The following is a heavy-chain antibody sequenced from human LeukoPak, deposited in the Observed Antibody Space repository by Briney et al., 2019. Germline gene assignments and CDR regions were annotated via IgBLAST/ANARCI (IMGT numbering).Heavy chain of an antibody. CDR2: IIPILGIA. V-gene: IGHV1-69*04. Sequence: ASVKVSCKASGYTFTGYYMHCVRQAPGQGLEWMARIIPILGIANYAQKFQGRVTITADKSTSTAYMELSSLRSEDTAVYYCARGGASGSYTHDYWGQGTLVTVSS. CDR1: GYTFTGYY. CDR3: ARGGASGSYTHDY. J-gene: IGHJ4*02. D-gene: IGHD1-26*01.